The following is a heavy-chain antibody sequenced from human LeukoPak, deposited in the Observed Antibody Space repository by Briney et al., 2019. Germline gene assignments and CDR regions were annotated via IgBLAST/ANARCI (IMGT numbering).Heavy chain of an antibody. J-gene: IGHJ3*02. CDR2: ISGSSSTI. CDR3: ARARPHYYDSSGYRDAFDI. CDR1: GFTFSSYS. V-gene: IGHV3-48*01. D-gene: IGHD3-22*01. Sequence: GGSLRLSCAASGFTFSSYSMNWVRQAPGKGLEWGSYISGSSSTIYYADSVKGRFTISRDNGKNTLYLQMNSLRAEDTAVYYCARARPHYYDSSGYRDAFDIWGQGTMVTVSS.